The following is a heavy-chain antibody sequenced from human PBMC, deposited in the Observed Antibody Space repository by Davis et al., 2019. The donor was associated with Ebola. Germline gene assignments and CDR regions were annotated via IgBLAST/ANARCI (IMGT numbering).Heavy chain of an antibody. V-gene: IGHV1-3*01. J-gene: IGHJ6*02. CDR1: GYTFTSYA. CDR3: ARGDGFRGTVTREYYYYGMDV. D-gene: IGHD4-17*01. CDR2: INAGNGNT. Sequence: ASVKVSCKASGYTFTSYAMHWVRQAPGQRLEWMGWINAGNGNTKYSQKFQGRVTITRDTSASTAYMELSSLRSEDTAVYYCARGDGFRGTVTREYYYYGMDVWGQGTTVTVSS.